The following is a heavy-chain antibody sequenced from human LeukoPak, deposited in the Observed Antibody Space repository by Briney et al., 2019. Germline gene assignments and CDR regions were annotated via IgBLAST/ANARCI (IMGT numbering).Heavy chain of an antibody. V-gene: IGHV4-39*01. CDR3: AGDCSSHMDV. Sequence: SETLSLTCTVSGGSISSSSYYWGWIRQPPGKGLEWIRSIYYSGSTYYNPSLKSRVTISVDTSKNQFSLKLSSVTAADTAVYYCAGDCSSHMDVWGKGTTVTVSS. CDR2: IYYSGST. J-gene: IGHJ6*03. D-gene: IGHD2-15*01. CDR1: GGSISSSSYY.